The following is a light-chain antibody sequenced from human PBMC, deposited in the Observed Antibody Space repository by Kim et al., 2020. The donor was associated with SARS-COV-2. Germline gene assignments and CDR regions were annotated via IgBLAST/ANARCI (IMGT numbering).Light chain of an antibody. V-gene: IGKV3-20*01. CDR3: QQYGTSPRT. Sequence: DIVLTQSPGTLSLSPGEGATLSCRASQSVSSTYLAWYQQKSGQAPRLLIYGTSTRATGTPDRFSGGGSGTDFTLTISRLEPEDFAVYYCQQYGTSPRTFGGGTKVEIK. CDR2: GTS. CDR1: QSVSSTY. J-gene: IGKJ4*01.